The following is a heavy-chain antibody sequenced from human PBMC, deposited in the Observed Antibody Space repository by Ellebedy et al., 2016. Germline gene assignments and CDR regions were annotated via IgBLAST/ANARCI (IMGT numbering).Heavy chain of an antibody. V-gene: IGHV3-48*02. CDR2: ISSSSSTI. D-gene: IGHD6-19*01. Sequence: GGSLRLSCAASRLTFSSYPMNWVRQAPGKGLEWVSYISSSSSTIYYADSVKGRFTISRDNARNSLFLQMNSLRDEDTAVYYCARESSVAGDYGMDVWGQGTTVTVS. CDR1: RLTFSSYP. CDR3: ARESSVAGDYGMDV. J-gene: IGHJ6*02.